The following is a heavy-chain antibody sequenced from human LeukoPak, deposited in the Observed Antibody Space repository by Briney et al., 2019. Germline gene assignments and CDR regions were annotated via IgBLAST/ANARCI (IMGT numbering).Heavy chain of an antibody. J-gene: IGHJ4*02. V-gene: IGHV1-69*13. D-gene: IGHD3-22*01. CDR2: IIPIFGTA. Sequence: SVKVSCKASGGTFSSYAISWVRQAPGQGLGWMGGIIPIFGTANYAQKFQGRVTITADESTSTAYMELSSLRSEDTAVYYCARVVHYYDSSGYKYYFDYWGQGALVTVSS. CDR1: GGTFSSYA. CDR3: ARVVHYYDSSGYKYYFDY.